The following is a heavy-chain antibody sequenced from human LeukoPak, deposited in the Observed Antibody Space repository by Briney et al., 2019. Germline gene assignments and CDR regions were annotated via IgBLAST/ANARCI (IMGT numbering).Heavy chain of an antibody. J-gene: IGHJ4*02. CDR1: GGSISSFY. V-gene: IGHV4-59*01. CDR2: IYYSGNT. CDR3: ARGYSGSYGRFDY. D-gene: IGHD1-26*01. Sequence: PSETLSLTCTVSGGSISSFYWSWIRQPPGKGLEWIGYIYYSGNTNNNPSLKDRVTISVDTSKNQFSLKLSSVTAADTAGYYCARGYSGSYGRFDYWGQGTLATVSS.